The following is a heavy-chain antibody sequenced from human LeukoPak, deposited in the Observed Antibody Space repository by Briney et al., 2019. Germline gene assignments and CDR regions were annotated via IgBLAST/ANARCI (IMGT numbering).Heavy chain of an antibody. D-gene: IGHD4-23*01. CDR2: IYYSGST. Sequence: SETLSLTCTVSGGSISSSSYYWGWIRQPPGKGLEWIGSIYYSGSTYYNPSLKSRVTISVDTSKNQLSLKLSSVTAADTAVYYCAGIRGGNPYYFDYWGQGTLVTVSS. CDR3: AGIRGGNPYYFDY. V-gene: IGHV4-39*07. J-gene: IGHJ4*02. CDR1: GGSISSSSYY.